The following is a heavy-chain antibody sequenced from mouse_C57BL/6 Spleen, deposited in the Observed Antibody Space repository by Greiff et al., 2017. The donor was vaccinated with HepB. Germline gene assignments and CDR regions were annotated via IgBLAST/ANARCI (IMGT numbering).Heavy chain of an antibody. J-gene: IGHJ4*01. CDR2: ISYDGSN. Sequence: EVQLQESGPGLVKPSQSLSLTCSVTGYSITSGYYWNWIRQFPGNKLEWMGYISYDGSNNYNPSLKNRISITRDTSKNQFFLKLNSVTTEDTATYYCARDRALYYGSSYAMDYWGQGTSVTVSS. CDR3: ARDRALYYGSSYAMDY. CDR1: GYSITSGYY. D-gene: IGHD1-1*01. V-gene: IGHV3-6*01.